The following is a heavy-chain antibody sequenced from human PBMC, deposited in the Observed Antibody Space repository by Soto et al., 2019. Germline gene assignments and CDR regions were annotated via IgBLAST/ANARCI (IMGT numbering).Heavy chain of an antibody. V-gene: IGHV4-59*01. Sequence: QVQLQESGPGLVKPSETLSLTCTVSGGSISSYYWSWIRQPPGKGLEWIGFIFYSGSTSYNPSLNSRVTISIDTSEYQFSLKLNSVTAADTAVYYGASMIGDPVLSFDSWGQGTLVAVSS. D-gene: IGHD3-10*02. J-gene: IGHJ5*01. CDR3: ASMIGDPVLSFDS. CDR1: GGSISSYY. CDR2: IFYSGST.